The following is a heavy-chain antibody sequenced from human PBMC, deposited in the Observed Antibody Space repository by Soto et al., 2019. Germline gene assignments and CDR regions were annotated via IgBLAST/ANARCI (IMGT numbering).Heavy chain of an antibody. J-gene: IGHJ4*02. D-gene: IGHD2-2*01. Sequence: GGSLRLSCAASGFNLSSSAMNWVRQAPGKGLEWLSVISYDGSKKYYADSVKGRFTISRDDSKNTLYLQMHSLRADDTAVYYCTRDRCSGTSCYFRSWGQGTLVTVSS. CDR2: ISYDGSKK. CDR1: GFNLSSSA. V-gene: IGHV3-30-3*01. CDR3: TRDRCSGTSCYFRS.